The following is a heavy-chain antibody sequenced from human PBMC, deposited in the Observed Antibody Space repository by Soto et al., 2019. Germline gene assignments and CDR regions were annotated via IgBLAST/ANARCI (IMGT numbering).Heavy chain of an antibody. V-gene: IGHV3-48*02. Sequence: PSETLSLTCTVSGGSISSGSYYWGCIRQPPGKGLEWVSYISSSISTIYYADSVKGRFTISRDNAKNSLYLQMNTLRDEDTAVYYCARDRYSFWSGYISTDAFDIWGQGTMVTVSS. J-gene: IGHJ3*02. CDR3: ARDRYSFWSGYISTDAFDI. CDR1: GGSISSGS. D-gene: IGHD3-3*01. CDR2: ISSSISTI.